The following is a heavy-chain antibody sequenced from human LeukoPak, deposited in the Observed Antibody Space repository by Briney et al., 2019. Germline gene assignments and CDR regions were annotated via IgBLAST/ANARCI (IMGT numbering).Heavy chain of an antibody. D-gene: IGHD2-15*01. J-gene: IGHJ6*02. CDR3: ARIALGYCSGGSCYPDYYYGMDV. CDR2: INHSGST. V-gene: IGHV4-34*01. Sequence: SETLSLTCAVYGGSLSGYYWSWIRQPPGKGLEWIGEINHSGSTNYNPSLKSRVTISVDTSKNQFSLKLSSVTAADTAVYYCARIALGYCSGGSCYPDYYYGMDVWGQGTTVTVSS. CDR1: GGSLSGYY.